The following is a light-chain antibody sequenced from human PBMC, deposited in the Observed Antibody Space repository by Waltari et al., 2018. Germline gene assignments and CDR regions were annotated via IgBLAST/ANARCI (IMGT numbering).Light chain of an antibody. CDR1: TGAVTSGYF. V-gene: IGLV7-43*01. J-gene: IGLJ1*01. CDR2: SGN. Sequence: QTVVTQEPSLTVSPGGTVTLTCASSTGAVTSGYFPTWFQQRPGQPPRSLIYSGNNQHSWTPARFSGSLIGGKAALPRSGVQPEDEADYYCLLFYGGAYVFGTGTKLTVL. CDR3: LLFYGGAYV.